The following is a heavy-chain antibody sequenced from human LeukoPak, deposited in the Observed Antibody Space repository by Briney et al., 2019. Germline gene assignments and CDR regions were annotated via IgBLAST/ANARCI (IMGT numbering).Heavy chain of an antibody. V-gene: IGHV1-8*01. CDR1: GYTFTSYD. CDR2: MNPNSGNT. Sequence: GASVKVSCKASGYTFTSYDINWVRQATGQGLEWMGWMNPNSGNTGYAQKFQGRVTMTRNTSISTAYMELSSLRSEDTAVYYCVRDRSGYSYGFGTLDIWGQGTLVTVSS. CDR3: VRDRSGYSYGFGTLDI. J-gene: IGHJ4*02. D-gene: IGHD5-18*01.